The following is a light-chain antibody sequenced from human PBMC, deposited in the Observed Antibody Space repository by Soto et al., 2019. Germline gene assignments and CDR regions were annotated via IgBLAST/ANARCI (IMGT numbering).Light chain of an antibody. CDR2: EVS. V-gene: IGLV2-8*01. CDR3: NSYAGSNNLV. Sequence: QSALTQPPSASGSPGQSVTISCTGTSSDVGGYNYVSWYQQHPGKAPKLMIYEVSKRPSGVPDRFSGSKSGNTASLTVSGLQAEDVADYYCNSYAGSNNLVFGGGTKVTVL. J-gene: IGLJ2*01. CDR1: SSDVGGYNY.